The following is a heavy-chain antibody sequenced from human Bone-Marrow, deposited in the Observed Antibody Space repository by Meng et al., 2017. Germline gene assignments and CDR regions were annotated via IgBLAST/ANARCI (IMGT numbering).Heavy chain of an antibody. CDR2: VEHSEST. J-gene: IGHJ4*02. CDR1: GGSHRGGDYC. D-gene: IGHD6-13*01. CDR3: ARAELVWHY. Sequence: QLQLQASGPGLVLASQTLSVTCTVSGGSHRGGDYCWSWIRQPPGKGLEGRGYVEHSESTCDNPSLKSRLTICVDTSKNQFSRKVSSVTTGDRAVYYGARAELVWHYWGQGILVTVSS. V-gene: IGHV4-30-4*01.